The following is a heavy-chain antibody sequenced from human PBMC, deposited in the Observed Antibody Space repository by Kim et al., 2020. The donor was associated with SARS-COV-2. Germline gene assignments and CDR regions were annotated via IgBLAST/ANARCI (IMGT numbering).Heavy chain of an antibody. CDR2: INHSGST. V-gene: IGHV4-34*01. CDR1: GGSFSGYY. D-gene: IGHD6-19*01. CDR3: ARLAGSYGMDV. Sequence: SETLSLTCAVYGGSFSGYYWSWIRQPPGKGLEWIGEINHSGSTNYNPSLKSRVTISVDTSKNQFSLKLSSVTAADTAVYYCARLAGSYGMDVWGQGTTVT. J-gene: IGHJ6*02.